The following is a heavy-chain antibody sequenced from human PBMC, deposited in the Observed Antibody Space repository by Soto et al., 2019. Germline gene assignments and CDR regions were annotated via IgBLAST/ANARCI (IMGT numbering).Heavy chain of an antibody. J-gene: IGHJ4*02. CDR3: ARASDYIWGSYRRVYFDY. D-gene: IGHD3-16*02. CDR1: GGSISSYY. CDR2: IYYNGST. Sequence: PSETLSLTCTVSGGSISSYYWSWIRQPPRKELEWIGYIYYNGSTNYNPSLKSRVTISVDTSKNQFSLKLSSVTAADTAVYYCARASDYIWGSYRRVYFDYWGQGTLVTVSS. V-gene: IGHV4-59*01.